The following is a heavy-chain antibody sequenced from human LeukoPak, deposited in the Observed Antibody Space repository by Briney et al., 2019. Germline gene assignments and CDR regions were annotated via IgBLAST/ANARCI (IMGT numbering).Heavy chain of an antibody. CDR1: GFTFSSYW. D-gene: IGHD5-24*01. Sequence: GGSLRLSCASSGFTFSSYWMTWVRQAPGKGLEWVANIIQDGSEKYYVDSVKGRFTISRDNAKNSLYLQMNSLRAEDTALYYCAKDRRSYYYYGMDVWGQGTTVTVSS. CDR2: IIQDGSEK. V-gene: IGHV3-7*03. CDR3: AKDRRSYYYYGMDV. J-gene: IGHJ6*02.